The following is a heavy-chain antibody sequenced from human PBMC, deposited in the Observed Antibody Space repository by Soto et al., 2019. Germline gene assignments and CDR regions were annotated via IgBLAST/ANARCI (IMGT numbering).Heavy chain of an antibody. CDR1: GGTFSSYT. Sequence: ASVKVSCKASGGTFSSYTISWVRQAPGQGLEWMGRIIPILGIANYAQKFQGRVTITADKSTSTAYMELSSLRSEDTAVYYCARGASSYDILTGYYREDWFDPWGQGTLVTVSS. V-gene: IGHV1-69*02. D-gene: IGHD3-9*01. J-gene: IGHJ5*02. CDR2: IIPILGIA. CDR3: ARGASSYDILTGYYREDWFDP.